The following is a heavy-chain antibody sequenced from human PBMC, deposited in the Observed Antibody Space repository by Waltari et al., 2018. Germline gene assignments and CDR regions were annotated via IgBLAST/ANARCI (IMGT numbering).Heavy chain of an antibody. D-gene: IGHD2-15*01. CDR2: IYSGCST. CDR1: GFTVRSNY. J-gene: IGHJ4*02. Sequence: EVQLVESGGGLVQPGGSLRLSCAASGFTVRSNYMSWVRQAPGKGLEWVSVIYSGCSTYYADSVKGRFTISRDNSKNTLYLQMNSLRAEDPAVYYCARDLGYCSGGSCYFPFGYWGQGTLVTVSS. V-gene: IGHV3-66*02. CDR3: ARDLGYCSGGSCYFPFGY.